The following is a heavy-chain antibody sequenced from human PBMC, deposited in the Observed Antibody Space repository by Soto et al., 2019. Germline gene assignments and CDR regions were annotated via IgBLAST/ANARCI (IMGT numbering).Heavy chain of an antibody. J-gene: IGHJ5*02. D-gene: IGHD3-16*01. CDR1: GGSISSGGYS. CDR3: ARLCYDYVSGWFDP. Sequence: SETLSLTCAVSGGSISSGGYSWSWIRQPPGKGLEWIGSIYYSGSTYYNPSLKSRDTISVDTSKNQFSMKLSTVTAADSVVYYCARLCYDYVSGWFDPWGQGTLVTVSS. V-gene: IGHV4-39*01. CDR2: IYYSGST.